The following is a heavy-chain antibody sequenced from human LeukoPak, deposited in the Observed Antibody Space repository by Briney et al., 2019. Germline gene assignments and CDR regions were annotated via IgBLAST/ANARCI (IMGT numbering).Heavy chain of an antibody. Sequence: GASVKVSCKASGYTFTGYYMHWVRQAPGQGLEWMGWINPNSGGTNYAQKFQGRVTMTRDTSISTAYMELSRLRSDDTAVYYCARDRHLLEWSSSQFDPWGQGTLVTVSS. CDR1: GYTFTGYY. CDR2: INPNSGGT. CDR3: ARDRHLLEWSSSQFDP. D-gene: IGHD3-3*01. V-gene: IGHV1-2*02. J-gene: IGHJ5*02.